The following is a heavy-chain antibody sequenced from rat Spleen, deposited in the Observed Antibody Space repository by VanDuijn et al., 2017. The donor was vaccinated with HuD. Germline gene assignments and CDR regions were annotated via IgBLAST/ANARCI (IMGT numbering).Heavy chain of an antibody. V-gene: IGHV5-7*01. CDR1: GFTFSNYY. CDR3: VRQGYLRDWYFDF. CDR2: INYDGSTV. J-gene: IGHJ1*01. D-gene: IGHD2-5*01. Sequence: EVQLVESGGGLVQPGRSLKLSCAASGFTFSNYYMAWVRQAPKKGLEWVATINYDGSTVHYRDSVKGRFTVSRDNAKSTRYLEMDSLGSEDMATYYCVRQGYLRDWYFDFWGPGTMVTVSS.